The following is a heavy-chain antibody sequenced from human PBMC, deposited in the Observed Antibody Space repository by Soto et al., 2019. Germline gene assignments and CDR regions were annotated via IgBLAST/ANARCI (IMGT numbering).Heavy chain of an antibody. CDR1: GFTLSIHS. CDR3: ASSEVDPPPYYYAY. D-gene: IGHD1-26*01. V-gene: IGHV3-21*01. J-gene: IGHJ4*02. CDR2: IDFRRGST. Sequence: GSLRLSCAASGFTLSIHSMSWVRQAPGKGLEWVSSIDFRRGSTYYADSVKGRFTISRDNTKNSLFLQMNSLRAEDTAVYYCASSEVDPPPYYYAYWGQGTLVTVSS.